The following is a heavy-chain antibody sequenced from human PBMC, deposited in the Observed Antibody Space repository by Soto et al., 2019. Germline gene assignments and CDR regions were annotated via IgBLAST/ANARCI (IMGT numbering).Heavy chain of an antibody. Sequence: SETLSLTCTVSGGSINTYYWSWIRQPPGKGLEWIGYVDYSGNSDSSPSLKSRVTISIDTSKKQVSLKLNSVTAADTAVYYCARNCFSVAGRFHFDYWGQGIPVTVSS. V-gene: IGHV4-59*01. J-gene: IGHJ4*02. D-gene: IGHD6-19*01. CDR3: ARNCFSVAGRFHFDY. CDR1: GGSINTYY. CDR2: VDYSGNS.